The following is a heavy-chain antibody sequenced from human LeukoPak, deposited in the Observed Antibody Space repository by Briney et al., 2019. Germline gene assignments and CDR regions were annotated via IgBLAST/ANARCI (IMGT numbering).Heavy chain of an antibody. CDR1: GFTFNTYA. CDR3: AKDWSGSDYFDY. J-gene: IGHJ4*02. D-gene: IGHD1-14*01. V-gene: IGHV3-23*01. CDR2: ISASGAGT. Sequence: GGSLRLSCAASGFTFNTYAMSWVRQAPGKGLEWVSSISASGAGTYYADSVKGRFTISRDKSENTVYLQMNSLRAEDTAIYYCAKDWSGSDYFDYWGQGTLVTVSS.